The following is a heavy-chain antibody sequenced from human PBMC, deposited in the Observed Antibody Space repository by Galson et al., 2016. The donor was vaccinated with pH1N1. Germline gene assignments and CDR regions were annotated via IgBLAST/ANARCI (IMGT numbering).Heavy chain of an antibody. V-gene: IGHV1-46*01. J-gene: IGHJ4*02. Sequence: SVKVSCKAAGYSFTRYYMHWVRQAPGQGLEWMGIIDPSDGTTTYSEKFQGRISLTRDTSTNSVYMELTTLRPDDSATYFCARRYFLDYWGQGTLVTVSS. CDR3: ARRYFLDY. CDR2: IDPSDGTT. CDR1: GYSFTRYY.